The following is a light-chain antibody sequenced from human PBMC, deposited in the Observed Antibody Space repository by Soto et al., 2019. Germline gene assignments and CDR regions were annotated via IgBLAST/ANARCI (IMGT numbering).Light chain of an antibody. CDR1: SRDIGGYDF. J-gene: IGLJ2*01. CDR3: SSYGGSNNVL. Sequence: QSALTQPPSASGSPGQSVTISCTGTSRDIGGYDFVSWYQQHPGKAPKLLIYDVIKRPSGVPDRFSGSKSGNTASLTVSGRQTDDEADYYCSSYGGSNNVLFGGGTKVTVL. V-gene: IGLV2-8*01. CDR2: DVI.